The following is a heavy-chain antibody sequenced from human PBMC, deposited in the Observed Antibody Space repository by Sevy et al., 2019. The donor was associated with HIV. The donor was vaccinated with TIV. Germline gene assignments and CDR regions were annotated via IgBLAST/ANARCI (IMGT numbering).Heavy chain of an antibody. CDR1: GFTFNFYA. CDR3: AKEHDNSWFDP. D-gene: IGHD3-9*01. V-gene: IGHV3-23*01. CDR2: ITGSGSST. J-gene: IGHJ5*02. Sequence: GGSLRLSCAASGFTFNFYAMTWVRQAPGKGVEWVSSITGSGSSTYYADSVKGRFTISRDNSKNTLYLQMNSLRAEDTAVFYCAKEHDNSWFDPWGQGTLVTVSS.